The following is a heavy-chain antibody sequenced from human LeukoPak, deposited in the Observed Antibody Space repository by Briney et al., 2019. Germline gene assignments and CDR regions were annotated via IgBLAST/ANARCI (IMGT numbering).Heavy chain of an antibody. V-gene: IGHV1-46*01. J-gene: IGHJ5*02. D-gene: IGHD1-26*01. Sequence: GASVKVSCKASGYTFTSYYMHWVRQAPGQGLEWMGIINPSGGSTSYAQKFQGRVTMTRDTSTSTAYMELSSLRSEDTAVYYCARGAGGSYYGFWFDPWGQGTLVTVSS. CDR2: INPSGGST. CDR3: ARGAGGSYYGFWFDP. CDR1: GYTFTSYY.